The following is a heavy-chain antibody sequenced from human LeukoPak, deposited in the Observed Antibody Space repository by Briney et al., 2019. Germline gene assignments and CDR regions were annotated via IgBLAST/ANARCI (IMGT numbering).Heavy chain of an antibody. CDR3: ARDTWGVRYFDWLLHKPYYFDY. V-gene: IGHV3-11*04. J-gene: IGHJ4*02. D-gene: IGHD3-9*01. CDR2: ISSSSSTI. Sequence: RAGGSLRLSCAASGFTFSDYYMSWIRQAPGKGLEWVSYISSSSSTIYYADSVKGRFTIYRDNAKNSLYLQMNSLRAEDTAVYYCARDTWGVRYFDWLLHKPYYFDYWGQGTLVTVSS. CDR1: GFTFSDYY.